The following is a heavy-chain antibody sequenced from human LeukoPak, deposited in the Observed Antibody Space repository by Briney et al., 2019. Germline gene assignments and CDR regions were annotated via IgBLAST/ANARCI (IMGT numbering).Heavy chain of an antibody. CDR1: GFPFSSYG. Sequence: QPGRSLKLSCAASGFPFSSYGVHWVRQAPGKGLEWVSYISYDGASKYYADSVKGRFTISRDNSENTLYLQMNSLRAEDTAVYYCARRYCSSTSCTLDYWGQGTLVTVSS. CDR2: ISYDGASK. D-gene: IGHD2-2*01. CDR3: ARRYCSSTSCTLDY. V-gene: IGHV3-33*05. J-gene: IGHJ4*02.